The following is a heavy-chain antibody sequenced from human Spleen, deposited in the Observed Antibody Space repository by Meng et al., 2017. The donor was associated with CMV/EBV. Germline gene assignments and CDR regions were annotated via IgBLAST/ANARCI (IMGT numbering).Heavy chain of an antibody. D-gene: IGHD5-12*01. V-gene: IGHV1-69*10. CDR3: ATRGYSAYDDKGSDY. CDR2: ITPILDTT. Sequence: SVKVSCKASGYTFTGNQIHWVRQAPGQGLEWMGGITPILDTTNYAQKFQGRLTITADKSTSTAYMDLSSLRSEDTAVYYCATRGYSAYDDKGSDYWGQGTLVTVSS. J-gene: IGHJ4*02. CDR1: GYTFTGNQ.